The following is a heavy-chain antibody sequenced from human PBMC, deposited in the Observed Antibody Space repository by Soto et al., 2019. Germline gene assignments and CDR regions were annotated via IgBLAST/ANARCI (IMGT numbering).Heavy chain of an antibody. CDR1: GFTFSSYA. CDR3: AKGSTSSSLIYFDS. J-gene: IGHJ4*02. Sequence: SGGSLRLSCAASGFTFSSYAMSWVRQAPGKGLEWVSGISGSGVSTYYADSVKGRFTISRDNSKNTLYLQMNSLRAEDTAVYYCAKGSTSSSLIYFDSWGQGTLVTVSS. CDR2: ISGSGVST. V-gene: IGHV3-23*01. D-gene: IGHD2-2*01.